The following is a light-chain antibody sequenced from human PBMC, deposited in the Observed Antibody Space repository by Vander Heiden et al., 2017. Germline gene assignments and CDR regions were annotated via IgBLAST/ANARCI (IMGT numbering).Light chain of an antibody. CDR2: DNN. J-gene: IGLJ2*01. V-gene: IGLV1-51*01. Sequence: QSVLTQPPSVSPAPGQQVTISCSGSSSNIGNNYVSWYQQLPGTAPKLLIYDNNKRPSGIPDRFSGSKSGTSATLGITGLQTGDEADYYCGTWDSSLSAGVFGGGTKLTVL. CDR1: SSNIGNNY. CDR3: GTWDSSLSAGV.